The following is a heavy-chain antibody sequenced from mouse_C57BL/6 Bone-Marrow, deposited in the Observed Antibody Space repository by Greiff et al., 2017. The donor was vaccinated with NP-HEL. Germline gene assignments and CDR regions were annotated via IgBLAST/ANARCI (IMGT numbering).Heavy chain of an antibody. D-gene: IGHD5-5*01. J-gene: IGHJ2*01. V-gene: IGHV1-5*01. Sequence: VQLQQSGTVLARPGASVKLSCKTSGYTFTSYWMHWVKQRPGQGLEWIGAIYPGNCDASYNQKFTGKANLTAVTSAITAYMELSSLTNEDSAVYCCTRRTTDFDYWGQGTTLTVSS. CDR1: GYTFTSYW. CDR3: TRRTTDFDY. CDR2: IYPGNCDA.